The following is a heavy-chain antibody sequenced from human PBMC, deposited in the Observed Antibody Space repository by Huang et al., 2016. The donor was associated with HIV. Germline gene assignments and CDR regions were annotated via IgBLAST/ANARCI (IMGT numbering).Heavy chain of an antibody. V-gene: IGHV4-39*01. Sequence: QLQLQQSGPGLVKPSETLSLTCSVSGGSISSSGYYWEWIRQPPGKGLECVGSIFDTGTVYYNPSLKSRATISIDTSENRFSLNLTSVTAADTALYFCARHRTSSYIDSWGRGSLVTVSS. J-gene: IGHJ4*02. CDR3: ARHRTSSYIDS. CDR1: GGSISSSGYY. D-gene: IGHD3-10*01. CDR2: IFDTGTV.